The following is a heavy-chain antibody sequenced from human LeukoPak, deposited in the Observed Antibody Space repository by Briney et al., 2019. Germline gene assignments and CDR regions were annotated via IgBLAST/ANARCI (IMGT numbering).Heavy chain of an antibody. Sequence: GGSLRLSCAASGFTFSSYSMNWVRQAPGKGLEWVSSISSSSSYIYYADSVKGRFTISRDNAKNSLYLQMNSLRAEDTALYYCAKDIRGIRTHAFDIWGQGTMVTVSS. D-gene: IGHD6-13*01. V-gene: IGHV3-21*04. CDR1: GFTFSSYS. CDR2: ISSSSSYI. CDR3: AKDIRGIRTHAFDI. J-gene: IGHJ3*02.